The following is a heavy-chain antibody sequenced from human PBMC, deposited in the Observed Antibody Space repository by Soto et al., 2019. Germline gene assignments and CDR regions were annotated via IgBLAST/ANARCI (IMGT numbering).Heavy chain of an antibody. V-gene: IGHV4-59*01. Sequence: SETLSLTCTVSGGSISSYYWSWIRQPPGKGLEWIGYIYYSGSTNYNPSLKSRVTISVDTSKNQFSLKLSSVTAADTAVYYCARDNYGEMGGDDYWGQGTLVTLSS. CDR3: ARDNYGEMGGDDY. CDR2: IYYSGST. J-gene: IGHJ4*02. D-gene: IGHD4-17*01. CDR1: GGSISSYY.